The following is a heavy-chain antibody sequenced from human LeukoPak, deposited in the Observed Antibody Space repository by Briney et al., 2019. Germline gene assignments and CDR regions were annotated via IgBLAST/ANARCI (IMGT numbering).Heavy chain of an antibody. CDR3: ARGYCSSTSCYDAFKEFDY. D-gene: IGHD2-2*01. CDR1: GYTFTGYY. Sequence: ASVKVSCKASGYTFTGYYMHWVRQAPGQGLEWMGWINPNSGGTNYAQKFQGRVTMTRDTSISTAYMELSRLRSDDTAAYYCARGYCSSTSCYDAFKEFDYWGQGTLVTVSS. J-gene: IGHJ4*02. CDR2: INPNSGGT. V-gene: IGHV1-2*02.